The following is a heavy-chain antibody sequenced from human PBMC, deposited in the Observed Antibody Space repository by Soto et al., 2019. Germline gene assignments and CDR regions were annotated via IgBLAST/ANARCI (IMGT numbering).Heavy chain of an antibody. CDR2: IDSDGSRT. CDR3: ASLSAPVDY. D-gene: IGHD2-2*01. J-gene: IGHJ4*02. Sequence: PGGSLRLSCAASGFTFSSYWMHWVRQAPGKGLVWVSEIDSDGSRTNYADSVKGRFTISRDNAKNTLYLQMNSLRAEDTAVYYYASLSAPVDYWGQGTLVTVSS. V-gene: IGHV3-74*01. CDR1: GFTFSSYW.